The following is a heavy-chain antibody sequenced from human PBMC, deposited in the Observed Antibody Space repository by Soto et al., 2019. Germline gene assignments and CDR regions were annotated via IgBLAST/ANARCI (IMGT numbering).Heavy chain of an antibody. J-gene: IGHJ4*02. CDR1: GGTFSSYT. V-gene: IGHV1-69*02. Sequence: QVQLVQSGAEVKKPGSSVKVSCKASGGTFSSYTISWVRQAPGQGLEWMGRIIPILGIGNYAQKFQGRVTITGYKATSTAYMELSGLRSEDTAVYYCSSDGRYSGRFPDYWGQGTLVTVSS. D-gene: IGHD5-12*01. CDR3: SSDGRYSGRFPDY. CDR2: IIPILGIG.